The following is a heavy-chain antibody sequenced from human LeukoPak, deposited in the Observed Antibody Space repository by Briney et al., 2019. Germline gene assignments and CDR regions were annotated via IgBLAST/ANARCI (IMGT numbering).Heavy chain of an antibody. J-gene: IGHJ2*01. CDR3: AREVMVVAATTFWYFDL. Sequence: GGSLRLSCAASGFILSIDAMHWVRQAPGKGLEWVSSISSSGSYIYFADSVKGRFTISRDNAKSSLYLQMNSLRAEDTGVYYCAREVMVVAATTFWYFDLWGRGTLVTVSS. V-gene: IGHV3-21*01. CDR1: GFILSIDA. D-gene: IGHD2-15*01. CDR2: ISSSGSYI.